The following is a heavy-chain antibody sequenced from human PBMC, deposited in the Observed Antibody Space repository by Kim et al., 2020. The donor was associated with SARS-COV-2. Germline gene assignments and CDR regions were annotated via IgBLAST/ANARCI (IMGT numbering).Heavy chain of an antibody. CDR1: GFTFSSYA. D-gene: IGHD3-16*02. CDR3: ATDDLGELSFIY. CDR2: ISYDGSNK. V-gene: IGHV3-30-3*01. Sequence: GGSLRLSCAASGFTFSSYAMHWVRQAPGKGLEWVAVISYDGSNKYYADSVKGRFTISRDNSKNTLYLQMNSLRAEDTAVYYCATDDLGELSFIYWGQGTLVTVSS. J-gene: IGHJ4*02.